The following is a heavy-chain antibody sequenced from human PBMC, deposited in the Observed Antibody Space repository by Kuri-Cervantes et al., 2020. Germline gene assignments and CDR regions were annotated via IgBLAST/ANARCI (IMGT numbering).Heavy chain of an antibody. Sequence: ASVKVSCKASGYAFTSYDINWVRQATGQGLEWMGWMNPKSGNTGYAQKFQGRVTMTRSTSISTAYMELSSLRSEDTAVYYCARGLNIAAAANYWGQGTLVTVSS. CDR3: ARGLNIAAAANY. J-gene: IGHJ4*02. CDR1: GYAFTSYD. CDR2: MNPKSGNT. V-gene: IGHV1-8*02. D-gene: IGHD6-13*01.